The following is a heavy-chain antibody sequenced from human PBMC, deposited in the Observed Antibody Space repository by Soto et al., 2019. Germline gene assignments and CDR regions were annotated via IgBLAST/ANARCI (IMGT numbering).Heavy chain of an antibody. J-gene: IGHJ4*02. CDR2: LYWDDDE. CDR3: AHRPRGSAYCSDY. CDR1: GFSLSTRGVG. Sequence: QITLNESGPTLVKPTQTLTLTCTFSGFSLSTRGVGVGWIRQPPGKALEWLALLYWDDDERYSPSLMSRLTITKDTSKNQVLLTRTNMDPGDTATYYCAHRPRGSAYCSDYWGQGTLVTASS. V-gene: IGHV2-5*02.